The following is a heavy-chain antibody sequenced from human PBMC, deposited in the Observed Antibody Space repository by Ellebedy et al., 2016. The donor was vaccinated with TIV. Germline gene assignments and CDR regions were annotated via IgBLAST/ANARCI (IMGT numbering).Heavy chain of an antibody. Sequence: AASVKVSCKASGYSFTSHGITWVRQAPGQGLQWMGWVTAYNRDTYYAQNFQGRVTFTTAPSSSTAYLELRSLTSNDTGVYYCARGAMALSWGQGTLVTVSS. CDR2: VTAYNRDT. D-gene: IGHD5-24*01. CDR1: GYSFTSHG. CDR3: ARGAMALS. V-gene: IGHV1-18*01. J-gene: IGHJ5*02.